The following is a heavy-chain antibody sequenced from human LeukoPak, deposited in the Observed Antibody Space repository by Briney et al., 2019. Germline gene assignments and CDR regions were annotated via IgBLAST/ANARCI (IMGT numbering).Heavy chain of an antibody. CDR1: GFTFSSYG. Sequence: AGGSLRLSCAASGFTFSSYGMHWVRQAPGKGLEWVAVMAYVGGNKYYADSVKGRFTISRDNSKNTLYLQMNSLRAEDTAVYYCAKDLEGLPSANFDYWGQGTLVTVSS. V-gene: IGHV3-30*18. CDR3: AKDLEGLPSANFDY. J-gene: IGHJ4*02. D-gene: IGHD2-2*01. CDR2: MAYVGGNK.